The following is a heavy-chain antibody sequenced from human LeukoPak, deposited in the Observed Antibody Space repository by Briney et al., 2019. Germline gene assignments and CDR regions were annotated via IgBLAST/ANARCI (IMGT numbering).Heavy chain of an antibody. CDR1: GYTFTGYY. CDR3: AREIVGATHGNWFDT. Sequence: ASVKVSCKASGYTFTGYYMHWVRQAPGQGLEWMGWINPNSGGTNYAQKFQGRVTMTRDTSISTAYMELSRLRSDDTAVYYCAREIVGATHGNWFDTWGQGTLVTVSS. V-gene: IGHV1-2*02. D-gene: IGHD1-26*01. CDR2: INPNSGGT. J-gene: IGHJ5*02.